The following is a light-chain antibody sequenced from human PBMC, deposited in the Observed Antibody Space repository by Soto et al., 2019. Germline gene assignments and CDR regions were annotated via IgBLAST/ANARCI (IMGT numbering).Light chain of an antibody. J-gene: IGLJ1*01. CDR3: QVWDSSSDHYV. CDR1: NIGSKS. V-gene: IGLV3-21*02. Sequence: SYALNRPLSLSVAPGQTARVTSGGNNIGSKSVHWYQQKPGQAPVLVVYCDSDRPSGTPERFSGSNSGNTATLTISRVEAGDEADYYCQVWDSSSDHYVFGTGTKVTVL. CDR2: CDS.